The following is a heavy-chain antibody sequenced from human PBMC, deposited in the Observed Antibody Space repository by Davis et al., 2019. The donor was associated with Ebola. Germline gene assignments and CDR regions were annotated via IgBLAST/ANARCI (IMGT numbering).Heavy chain of an antibody. J-gene: IGHJ4*02. CDR2: IKSKTDGGTT. Sequence: PGGSLRLSCAASGFTFSNAWMSWVRQAPGKGLEWVGRIKSKTDGGTTDYAAPVKGRFTISRDDSKNTLYLQMNSLKTEDTAVYYCTTDSVEEGVWFEGYWGQGTLVTVSS. CDR3: TTDSVEEGVWFEGY. D-gene: IGHD3-10*01. V-gene: IGHV3-15*01. CDR1: GFTFSNAW.